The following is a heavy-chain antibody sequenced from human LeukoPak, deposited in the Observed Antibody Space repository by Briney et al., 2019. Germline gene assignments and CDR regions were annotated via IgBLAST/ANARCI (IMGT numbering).Heavy chain of an antibody. V-gene: IGHV3-49*04. CDR3: TRAYSTGWLGINDY. CDR1: GFTFSDYA. D-gene: IGHD6-19*01. J-gene: IGHJ4*02. CDR2: IRNKANGGTA. Sequence: GGSLRPSCTTSGFTFSDYAVTWVRQAPGKGLEWVGFIRNKANGGTADYAASVKGRFTISRDDSKTIAYLLMNSLKTEDTAVYYCTRAYSTGWLGINDYWGQGALVTVSS.